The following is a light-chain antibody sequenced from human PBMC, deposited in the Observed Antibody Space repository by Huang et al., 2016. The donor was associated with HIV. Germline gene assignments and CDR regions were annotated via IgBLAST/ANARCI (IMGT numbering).Light chain of an antibody. Sequence: ERVLTQSPGTLSVSPGERVTLSCRTSQGIGKSLAWYQLRPGQAPRRLIYEASIRASNIPARFSGGGSEIDFTLTISGLQSEDSAIYYCQQYHEWPRTFGQGTKVEIK. CDR2: EAS. CDR3: QQYHEWPRT. J-gene: IGKJ2*01. CDR1: QGIGKS. V-gene: IGKV3-15*01.